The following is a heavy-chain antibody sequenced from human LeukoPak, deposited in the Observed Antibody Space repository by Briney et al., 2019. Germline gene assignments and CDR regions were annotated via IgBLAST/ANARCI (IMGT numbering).Heavy chain of an antibody. CDR3: ARNFGGGDSSGPYY. J-gene: IGHJ4*02. CDR2: ISWNGGNI. D-gene: IGHD3-22*01. CDR1: GFTFDDYA. Sequence: SGGSLRLSCAASGFTFDDYAMHWVRQAPGKGLEWVSGISWNGGNIGYADSVKGRFTISRDNAKNSLYLQMNSLRAEDTALYYCARNFGGGDSSGPYYWGQGTLVTVSS. V-gene: IGHV3-9*01.